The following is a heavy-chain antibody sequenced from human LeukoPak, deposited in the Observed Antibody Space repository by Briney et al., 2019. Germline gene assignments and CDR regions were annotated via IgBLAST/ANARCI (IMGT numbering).Heavy chain of an antibody. CDR2: IYYSGST. V-gene: IGHV4-39*07. D-gene: IGHD3-22*01. CDR3: ARDGYYYDSSGLYYFDY. J-gene: IGHJ4*02. CDR1: GGSISSSSYY. Sequence: KPSETLSLTCTVSGGSISSSSYYWGWIRQPPGKGLEWIGSIYYSGSTYYNPSLKSRVTISVDTSKNQFYLKLSSVTAADTAVYYCARDGYYYDSSGLYYFDYWGQGTLVTVSS.